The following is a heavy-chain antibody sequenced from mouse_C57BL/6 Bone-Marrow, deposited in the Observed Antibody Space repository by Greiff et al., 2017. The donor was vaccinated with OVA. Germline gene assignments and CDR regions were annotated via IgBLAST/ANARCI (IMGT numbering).Heavy chain of an antibody. J-gene: IGHJ2*01. Sequence: VQRVESGAELARPGASVKLSCKASGYTFTSYGISWVKQRTGQGLEWIGEIYPRSGNTYYNEKFKGKATLTADKSSSTAYMELRSLTSEDSAVYFCARGKSYYDYDGYYFDYWGQGTTLTVSS. V-gene: IGHV1-81*01. CDR3: ARGKSYYDYDGYYFDY. CDR1: GYTFTSYG. D-gene: IGHD2-4*01. CDR2: IYPRSGNT.